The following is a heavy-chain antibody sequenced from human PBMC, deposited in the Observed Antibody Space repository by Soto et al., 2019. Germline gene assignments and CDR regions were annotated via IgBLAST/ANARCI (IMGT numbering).Heavy chain of an antibody. Sequence: SETLSLTCTVSGGSISSYYWSWIRQPPGKGLEWIGYMYYTGSTNYNPSLKSRVTISVDTSKNQFSLKLSSVTSADTAVYYCARDSGYGDPFDYWGQGTLVTVS. D-gene: IGHD4-17*01. V-gene: IGHV4-59*01. CDR2: MYYTGST. CDR3: ARDSGYGDPFDY. CDR1: GGSISSYY. J-gene: IGHJ4*02.